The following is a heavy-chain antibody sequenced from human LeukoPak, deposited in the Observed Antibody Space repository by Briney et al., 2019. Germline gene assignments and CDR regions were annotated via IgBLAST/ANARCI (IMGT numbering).Heavy chain of an antibody. Sequence: PGGSLRLSCAASGFIFSDHYMSWIRQAPGKGLEWVSYVSSGGGTTYYADSVKGRFTISRDNAKNSLYLQMNSLRAEDTAVYYCARGTYGGNSWGQGTLVTVSS. CDR1: GFIFSDHY. J-gene: IGHJ4*02. V-gene: IGHV3-11*01. CDR2: VSSGGGTT. D-gene: IGHD4-23*01. CDR3: ARGTYGGNS.